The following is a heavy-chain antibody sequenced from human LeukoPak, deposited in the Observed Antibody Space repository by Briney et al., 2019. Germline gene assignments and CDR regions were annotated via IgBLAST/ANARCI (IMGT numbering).Heavy chain of an antibody. D-gene: IGHD1-26*01. CDR1: GGSFSGYY. CDR3: ARGIVGATRGLFDY. CDR2: INHSGST. Sequence: SETLTLTCAGYGGSFSGYYWSWIRQSPGKGLESIGEINHSGSTNYNPSLKSRVTISVDTSMNQFSLKLSSVTAADTAVYYCARGIVGATRGLFDYWSQGILVTVSS. V-gene: IGHV4-34*01. J-gene: IGHJ4*02.